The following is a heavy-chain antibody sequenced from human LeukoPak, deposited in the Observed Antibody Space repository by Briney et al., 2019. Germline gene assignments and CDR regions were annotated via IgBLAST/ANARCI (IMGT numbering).Heavy chain of an antibody. V-gene: IGHV3-21*06. CDR3: ATETNGRHYDY. D-gene: IGHD1-14*01. J-gene: IGHJ4*02. CDR2: IGPTGSDR. Sequence: PGGSLRLSCTASGLTFSTSGFNWVRQAPGKGLEWVASIGPTGSDRYHADSIKGRFTISRDNAHNFLYLQMNSLRAEDTAVYYCATETNGRHYDYWGQGTLLTVSS. CDR1: GLTFSTSG.